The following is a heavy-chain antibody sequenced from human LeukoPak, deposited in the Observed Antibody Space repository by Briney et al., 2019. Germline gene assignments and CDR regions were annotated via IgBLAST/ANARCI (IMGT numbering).Heavy chain of an antibody. CDR3: ARATGRVGFDY. CDR1: GGSFSGYY. J-gene: IGHJ4*02. V-gene: IGHV4-34*01. CDR2: INHSGST. Sequence: SETLSLTCAVYGGSFSGYYWSWIRQPPGKGLEWIGEINHSGSTNYNPSLKSRVTISVDTSKNQFSLKLSSVTAADTAVYYCARATGRVGFDYWGQGTLVTVSS. D-gene: IGHD1-26*01.